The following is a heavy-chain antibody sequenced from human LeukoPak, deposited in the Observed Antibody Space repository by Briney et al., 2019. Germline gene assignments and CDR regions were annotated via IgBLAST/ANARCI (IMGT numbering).Heavy chain of an antibody. D-gene: IGHD6-19*01. V-gene: IGHV3-53*01. CDR1: GFTVSSNS. CDR2: LYNGGGA. CDR3: ARRDTTGWFHHFDY. J-gene: IGHJ4*02. Sequence: PGGSLRLSCAASGFTVSSNSMTWVRQAPGKGLEWVSILYNGGGANYADSVKGRLTISRDNSRNTLFLQMNSLRDEDTAVYYCARRDTTGWFHHFDYWGQGTLVTVSS.